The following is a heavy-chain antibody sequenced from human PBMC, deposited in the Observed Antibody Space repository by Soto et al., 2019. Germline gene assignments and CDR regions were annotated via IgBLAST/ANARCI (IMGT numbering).Heavy chain of an antibody. CDR1: GFMFRNYW. D-gene: IGHD3-10*01. J-gene: IGHJ5*02. CDR2: IKEDGSDK. CDR3: GRGSGYWDVVAP. Sequence: EVYLVESGGGLVQPGGSLRLSCEASGFMFRNYWMNWVRQAPGKGLQWVANIKEDGSDKSYVYSVKGRFTISRDNAKNSLYLQMNSLGVEDTAGYYCGRGSGYWDVVAPLGQGTLVIVSS. V-gene: IGHV3-7*03.